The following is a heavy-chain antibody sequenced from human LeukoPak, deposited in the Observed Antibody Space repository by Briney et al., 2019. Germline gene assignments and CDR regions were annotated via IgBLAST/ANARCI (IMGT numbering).Heavy chain of an antibody. J-gene: IGHJ4*02. CDR2: IRYDGSNK. CDR3: AKDPRAYGSGSYYLFDY. V-gene: IGHV3-30*02. D-gene: IGHD3-10*01. Sequence: GGSLRLSCAASGFTFSSYGMHWVRQAPGKGLEWVAFIRYDGSNKYYADSVKGRFTISRDNSKNTLYLQMNSLRAEDTAVYYCAKDPRAYGSGSYYLFDYWGQGTLVTVSS. CDR1: GFTFSSYG.